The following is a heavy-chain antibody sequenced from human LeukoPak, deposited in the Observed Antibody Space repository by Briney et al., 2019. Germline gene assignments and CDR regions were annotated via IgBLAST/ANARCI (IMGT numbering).Heavy chain of an antibody. CDR1: GFTFSSYA. Sequence: GGSLRLSCGASGFTFSSYAMSWVRQAPGKGLEWVSGISGSGGSTYYADSVKGRFTISRDNAKNSLYLQMNSLRAEDTAVYYCARGEYGSGSYHIDYWGQGTLVTVSS. D-gene: IGHD3-10*01. CDR2: ISGSGGST. CDR3: ARGEYGSGSYHIDY. V-gene: IGHV3-23*01. J-gene: IGHJ4*02.